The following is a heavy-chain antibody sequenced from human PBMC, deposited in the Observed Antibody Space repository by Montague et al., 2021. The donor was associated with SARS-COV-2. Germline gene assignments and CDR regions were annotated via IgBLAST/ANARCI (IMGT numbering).Heavy chain of an antibody. D-gene: IGHD3-3*01. CDR1: KFSFSSYA. CDR2: ISYVGSNQ. J-gene: IGHJ6*03. Sequence: SLRLSCAASKFSFSSYALHWVRQAPGKGLEWVAVISYVGSNQYYADSVKGRFTISRDNSKNTLYLQMSSLRAEDTAVYYCAREKARITIFGAPRGYMDVWGKGTTVTVSS. CDR3: AREKARITIFGAPRGYMDV. V-gene: IGHV3-30*04.